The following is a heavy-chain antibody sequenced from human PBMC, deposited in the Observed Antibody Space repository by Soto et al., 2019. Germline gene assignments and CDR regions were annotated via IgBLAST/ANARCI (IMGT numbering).Heavy chain of an antibody. Sequence: QVQLVQSGAEVKKPGSSVKVSCKASGGTFSNYAISWVRQAPGQGLEWMGGITPIFGTANYARKFQGRVTITADKSMSTAYMELSRLRSEDTAVYYCAQTLGLAVAGPGRFDLWGRGTLVSVSS. D-gene: IGHD6-19*01. CDR1: GGTFSNYA. CDR2: ITPIFGTA. V-gene: IGHV1-69*14. CDR3: AQTLGLAVAGPGRFDL. J-gene: IGHJ2*01.